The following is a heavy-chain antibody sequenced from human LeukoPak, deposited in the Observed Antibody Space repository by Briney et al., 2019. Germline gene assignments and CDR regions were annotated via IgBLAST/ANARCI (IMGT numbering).Heavy chain of an antibody. CDR3: AREFYDSSGYWY. CDR2: IRYDGSNK. D-gene: IGHD3-22*01. CDR1: GFTFSSYG. V-gene: IGHV3-30*02. J-gene: IGHJ4*02. Sequence: GGSLRLSCAASGFTFSSYGMHWVRQAPGKGLEWVAFIRYDGSNKYYADSVKGRFTISRDNSKNTLYLQMNSLRAEDTAVYYCAREFYDSSGYWYWGQGTLVTVSS.